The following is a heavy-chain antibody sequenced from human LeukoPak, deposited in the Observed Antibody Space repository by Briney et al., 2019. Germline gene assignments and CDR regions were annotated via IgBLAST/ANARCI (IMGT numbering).Heavy chain of an antibody. CDR3: GREDCNNVRCYGASDA. J-gene: IGHJ5*02. CDR2: ISSNNNI. D-gene: IGHD2-2*01. V-gene: IGHV3-69-1*01. Sequence: PGGSLRLSCVGSGFTFSSYAMNWVRQAPGKGLEWVSSISSNNNIYYADSVKGRFTIPRDNAKNSLSLQMNSLRGEDTAVYYCGREDCNNVRCYGASDAWGQGTLVTVSS. CDR1: GFTFSSYA.